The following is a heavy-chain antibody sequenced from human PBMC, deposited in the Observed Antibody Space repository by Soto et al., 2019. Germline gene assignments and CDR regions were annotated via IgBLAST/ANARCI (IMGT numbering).Heavy chain of an antibody. J-gene: IGHJ4*02. D-gene: IGHD1-26*01. CDR2: IYSGGTT. CDR3: VTRGRFDC. Sequence: EVQLLESGGGLVQPGGSLRLSCAASGFIFSSNDMTWVRQAPGKGLEWGAVIYSGGTTYYADSVKGSFTISRDNSKNTLYLQMTTLRAEDKAMYYCVTRGRFDCWGQGTLVTVSS. V-gene: IGHV3-66*01. CDR1: GFIFSSND.